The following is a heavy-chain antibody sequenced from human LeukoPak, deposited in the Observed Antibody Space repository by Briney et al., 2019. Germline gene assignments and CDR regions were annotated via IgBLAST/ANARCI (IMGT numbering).Heavy chain of an antibody. CDR3: ARGGRDAALDI. Sequence: SETLSLTCSVSGGXISSYYCSWIRQPPTKGLEWIGYIYYSGSPNYNPSLKSRVTISVDTSTNQFSLKLNSVTAADTAVYYCARGGRDAALDIWGQGTMVTASS. D-gene: IGHD1-26*01. J-gene: IGHJ3*02. V-gene: IGHV4-59*01. CDR2: IYYSGSP. CDR1: GGXISSYY.